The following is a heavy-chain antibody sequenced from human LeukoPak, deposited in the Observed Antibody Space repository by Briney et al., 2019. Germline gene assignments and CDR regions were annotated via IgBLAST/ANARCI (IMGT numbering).Heavy chain of an antibody. CDR1: GYTFTSYG. D-gene: IGHD4-23*01. V-gene: IGHV1-18*01. CDR3: ATSYGGNSNFDY. Sequence: GASVKVSCKASGYTFTSYGISWVRQAPGQGLEWMGWISAYNGNTNCAQKLQGRVTMTTDTSTSTAYMELRSLRSDDTAAYYCATSYGGNSNFDYWGQGTLVTVSS. J-gene: IGHJ4*02. CDR2: ISAYNGNT.